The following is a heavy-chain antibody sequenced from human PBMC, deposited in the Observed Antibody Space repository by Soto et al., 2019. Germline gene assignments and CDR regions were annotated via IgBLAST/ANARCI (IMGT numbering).Heavy chain of an antibody. J-gene: IGHJ4*02. CDR3: ARDSDDSSGYYLLGVYYFDY. Sequence: EVQLVESRGGLVQPGGSLRLSCAASGFTFSSYSMNWVRQAPGKGLEWVSYISSSSSTIYYADSVKGRFTISRDNAKNSLYLQMNSLRAEDTAVYYCARDSDDSSGYYLLGVYYFDYWGQGTLVTVSS. CDR1: GFTFSSYS. CDR2: ISSSSSTI. V-gene: IGHV3-48*01. D-gene: IGHD3-22*01.